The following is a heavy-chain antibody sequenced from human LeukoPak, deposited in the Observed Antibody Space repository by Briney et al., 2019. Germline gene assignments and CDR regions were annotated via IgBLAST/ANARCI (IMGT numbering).Heavy chain of an antibody. CDR1: VGSFSGYY. J-gene: IGHJ6*03. Sequence: SETLALTCAVYVGSFSGYYWSWIRQPPGNGLECIGEIEHKGINNYNSSLKSRVTISVDTSKNQFSLKLSSVTAADTAVYYCARGYYGSGSHCCHMDVWGKGTTITVS. CDR3: ARGYYGSGSHCCHMDV. CDR2: IEHKGIN. V-gene: IGHV4-34*01. D-gene: IGHD3-10*01.